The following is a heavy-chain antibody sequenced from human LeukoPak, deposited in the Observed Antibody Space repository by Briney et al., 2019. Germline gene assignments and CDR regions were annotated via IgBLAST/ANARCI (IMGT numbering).Heavy chain of an antibody. J-gene: IGHJ4*02. Sequence: GGSLRLSCAASGFTVSSNYMSWVRQAPGKGLEWVAVISYDGSNKYYADSVKGRFTVSRDNSKNTLYLQMNSLRAEDTAVYYCARDTVLDYWGQRTLVTVSS. D-gene: IGHD4-17*01. V-gene: IGHV3-30*03. CDR2: ISYDGSNK. CDR3: ARDTVLDY. CDR1: GFTVSSNY.